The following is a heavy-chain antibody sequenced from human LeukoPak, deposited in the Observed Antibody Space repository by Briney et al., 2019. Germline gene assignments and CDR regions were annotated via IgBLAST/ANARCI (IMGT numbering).Heavy chain of an antibody. V-gene: IGHV4-59*01. CDR2: IYYSGST. J-gene: IGHJ6*03. CDR1: GGSISSYY. CDR3: ASTHYYGSGSYYPYYYYMDV. Sequence: SETLSLTCTVSGGSISSYYWSWIRQPPGKGLEWIGYIYYSGSTNYNPSLKSRVTISVDTSKNQFSLKLSSVTAADTAVYYCASTHYYGSGSYYPYYYYMDVWGKGTTVSISS. D-gene: IGHD3-10*01.